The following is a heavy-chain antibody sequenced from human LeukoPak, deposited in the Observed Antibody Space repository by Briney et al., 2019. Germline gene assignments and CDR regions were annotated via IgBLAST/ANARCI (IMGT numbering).Heavy chain of an antibody. CDR2: IYYSGST. CDR3: ARVKGSLGRYSSGFDY. D-gene: IGHD6-19*01. CDR1: GGSISSSSYY. J-gene: IGHJ4*02. V-gene: IGHV4-39*07. Sequence: KPSETLSLTCTGSGGSISSSSYYWGWIRQPPGKGLEWIGSIYYSGSTYYNPSLKSRVTISVDTSKNQFSLKLSSVTAADTAVYYCARVKGSLGRYSSGFDYWGQGTLVTVSS.